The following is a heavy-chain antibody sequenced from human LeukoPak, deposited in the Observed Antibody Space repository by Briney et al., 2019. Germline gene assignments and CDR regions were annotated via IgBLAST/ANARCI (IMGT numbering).Heavy chain of an antibody. D-gene: IGHD3-22*01. CDR3: ARAGYYYDSSDLYYYYGMDV. V-gene: IGHV1-2*02. CDR2: INPNSGGT. J-gene: IGHJ6*02. Sequence: ASVKVSCTASGYTFTGYYMHWVRQAPGQGLEWMGWINPNSGGTNYAQKFQGRVTMTRDTSISTAYMELSRLRSDDTAVYYCARAGYYYDSSDLYYYYGMDVWGQGTTVTVSS. CDR1: GYTFTGYY.